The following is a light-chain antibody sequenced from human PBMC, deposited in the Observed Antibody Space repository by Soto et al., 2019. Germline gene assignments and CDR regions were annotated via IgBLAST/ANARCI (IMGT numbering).Light chain of an antibody. CDR3: QQRGNWPSLT. V-gene: IGKV3-11*01. CDR2: DAS. J-gene: IGKJ4*01. Sequence: EIVLTQSPATLSLSPGERATLSCRASQSVSSQLAWYQQKPGQAPRLLIYDASNRATGIPARFRGSGSGTDFTLTISSLEPEDVAVYYCQQRGNWPSLTFGGGTKVEIK. CDR1: QSVSSQ.